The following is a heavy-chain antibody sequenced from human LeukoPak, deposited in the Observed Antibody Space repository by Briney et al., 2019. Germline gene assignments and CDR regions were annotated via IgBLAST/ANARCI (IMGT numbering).Heavy chain of an antibody. V-gene: IGHV4-39*01. CDR2: IYYTGST. CDR1: GGSISSSSYY. CDR3: ARLRLSGYCSGTSCFSYYYYGMDV. Sequence: SETLSLTCTVSGGSISSSSYYWGWIRQPPGKGLEWIGSIYYTGSTYYNPSLKSRVTISVDTSKNQFSLKLSSVTAADTAVYYCARLRLSGYCSGTSCFSYYYYGMDVWGQGTTVTVSS. D-gene: IGHD2-2*01. J-gene: IGHJ6*02.